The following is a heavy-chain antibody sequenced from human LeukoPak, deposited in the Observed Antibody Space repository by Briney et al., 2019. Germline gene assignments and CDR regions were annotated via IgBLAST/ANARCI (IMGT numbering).Heavy chain of an antibody. CDR3: ARGGVTRGYYYYGMDV. Sequence: PGGSLRLSCAASGFTVSNNFMSWVRQAPGQGLEWVSLISGGGGTYYADSVKGRFTISRDNSKNTLYLQMNSLRAEDTAVYYCARGGVTRGYYYYGMDVWGQGTTVTVSS. CDR2: ISGGGGT. V-gene: IGHV3-66*01. J-gene: IGHJ6*02. D-gene: IGHD2-21*02. CDR1: GFTVSNNF.